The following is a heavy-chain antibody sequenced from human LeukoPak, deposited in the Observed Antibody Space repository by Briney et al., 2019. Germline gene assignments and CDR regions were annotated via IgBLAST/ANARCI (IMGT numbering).Heavy chain of an antibody. CDR3: ARESGMATMEY. V-gene: IGHV3-30*04. CDR2: ISYDGSNK. Sequence: AGGSLRLSCAASGFTVSSYAMHWVRQAPGKGLEWVAVISYDGSNKYYADSVKGRFTISRDNSKNMLYVQMNSLSVEDTAVYYCARESGMATMEYWGQGTLVTVSS. CDR1: GFTVSSYA. D-gene: IGHD5-24*01. J-gene: IGHJ4*02.